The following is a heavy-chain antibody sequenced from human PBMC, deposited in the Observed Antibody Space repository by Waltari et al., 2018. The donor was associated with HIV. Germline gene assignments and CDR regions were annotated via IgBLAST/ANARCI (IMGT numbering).Heavy chain of an antibody. CDR1: GGSISSYY. CDR3: ARDHGGSYSGGEVYYYYYGMDV. J-gene: IGHJ6*02. D-gene: IGHD1-26*01. CDR2: IYYSGST. V-gene: IGHV4-59*01. Sequence: QVQLQESGPGLVKPSETLSLTCTVSGGSISSYYWSWIRQPPGKGLEWIGYIYYSGSTNYNPSLKSRVTISVDTSKNQFSLKLSSVTAADTAVYYCARDHGGSYSGGEVYYYYYGMDVWGQGTTVTVSS.